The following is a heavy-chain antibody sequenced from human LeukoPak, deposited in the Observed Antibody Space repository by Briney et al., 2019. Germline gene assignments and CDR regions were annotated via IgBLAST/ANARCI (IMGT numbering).Heavy chain of an antibody. CDR3: ARMEGLLWAEEPEFYIDV. CDR2: IYYSGST. V-gene: IGHV4-59*01. Sequence: SETLSLTCTVSGGSISSYYWSWIRQPPGKGLEWLGYIYYSGSTNYNPSLKSRVTISVDTSKNQFSLKLSSVTAADTAVYYCARMEGLLWAEEPEFYIDVWGKGTTVTVSS. CDR1: GGSISSYY. D-gene: IGHD3-10*01. J-gene: IGHJ6*03.